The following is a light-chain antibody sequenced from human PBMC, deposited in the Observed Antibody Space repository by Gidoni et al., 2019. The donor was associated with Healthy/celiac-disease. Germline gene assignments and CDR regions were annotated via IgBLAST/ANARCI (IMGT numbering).Light chain of an antibody. V-gene: IGKV3-20*01. CDR1: QSVSSSY. CDR2: GAS. Sequence: EIVLTQSPGTLSLSPGERATLSCRASQSVSSSYLAGYQQKPGQAPRLLIYGASSRATGIPDRFSGSGSGTDFTLTISRLEPEDFAVYDCQQYGSSSETFGQGTKVEIK. CDR3: QQYGSSSET. J-gene: IGKJ1*01.